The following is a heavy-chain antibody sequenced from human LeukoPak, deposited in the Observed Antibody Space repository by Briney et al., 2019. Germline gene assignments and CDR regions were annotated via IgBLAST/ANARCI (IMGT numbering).Heavy chain of an antibody. CDR1: GFTFTTYA. J-gene: IGHJ4*02. D-gene: IGHD3-10*01. CDR2: ISYDGSNK. CDR3: AKDRVAITMVRGVTEFDY. Sequence: GGSLRLSCAASGFTFTTYALFWVRQAPGMGLEWVATISYDGSNKWYADSVKGRFTFSRDNSKNTLYVQMNSLRAEDTAVYYCAKDRVAITMVRGVTEFDYWGQGTLVTVSS. V-gene: IGHV3-30-3*01.